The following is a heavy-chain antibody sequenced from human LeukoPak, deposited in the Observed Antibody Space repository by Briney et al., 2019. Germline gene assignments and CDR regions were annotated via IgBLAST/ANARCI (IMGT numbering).Heavy chain of an antibody. Sequence: PGGSLRLSCAASGFDFGAYEMNSVRQAPGKGLEWVAYFAGSDTTKYYADSVRGRFTISRDNAKKSLYLQMNSLRAEDTALYYCTTLGYHLDSWGQGTLVTVSS. CDR1: GFDFGAYE. D-gene: IGHD3-22*01. V-gene: IGHV3-48*03. J-gene: IGHJ4*02. CDR3: TTLGYHLDS. CDR2: FAGSDTTK.